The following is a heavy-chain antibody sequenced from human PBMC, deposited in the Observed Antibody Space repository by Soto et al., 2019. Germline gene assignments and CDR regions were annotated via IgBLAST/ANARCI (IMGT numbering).Heavy chain of an antibody. V-gene: IGHV2-5*02. Sequence: QITLKESGPTLVKPTQTLTLTCTFSGFSLRTTGASVGWIRQPPGRALEWLALIYWDDDKRYSPSLESRFTIXKXXSKNQVVLTVNNMDPVDTATYYCAHILLNALYFDHWGQGTLVTVSS. CDR3: AHILLNALYFDH. CDR2: IYWDDDK. D-gene: IGHD2-15*01. CDR1: GFSLRTTGAS. J-gene: IGHJ4*02.